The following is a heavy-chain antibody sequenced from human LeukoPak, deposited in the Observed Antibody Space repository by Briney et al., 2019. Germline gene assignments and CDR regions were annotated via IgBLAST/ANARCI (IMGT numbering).Heavy chain of an antibody. CDR1: GFTFRSYW. CDR2: MKQDGTEK. J-gene: IGHJ5*02. CDR3: AGGSGYLITS. V-gene: IGHV3-7*01. Sequence: QPGGSLRLSCAGSGFTFRSYWMNWVRQAPGKGLEWLAIMKQDGTEKHYKGSVEGRFTISRDNAKNSLHLQMNSLRAEDTAVYYCAGGSGYLITSWGQGTLVTVSS. D-gene: IGHD3-9*01.